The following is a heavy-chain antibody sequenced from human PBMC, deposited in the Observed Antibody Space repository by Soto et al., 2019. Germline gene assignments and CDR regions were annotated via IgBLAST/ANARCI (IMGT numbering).Heavy chain of an antibody. J-gene: IGHJ6*03. D-gene: IGHD3-16*01. Sequence: ASVKVSCKASGYTFTSYGISWVRQAPGQGLEWMGWISAYNGNTNYAQKLQGRVTMTTDTSTSTAYMELRSLRSDDTAVYYCARGSLRLGFWGSYYYYYMDVWGKGTTVTVSS. CDR1: GYTFTSYG. V-gene: IGHV1-18*01. CDR3: ARGSLRLGFWGSYYYYYMDV. CDR2: ISAYNGNT.